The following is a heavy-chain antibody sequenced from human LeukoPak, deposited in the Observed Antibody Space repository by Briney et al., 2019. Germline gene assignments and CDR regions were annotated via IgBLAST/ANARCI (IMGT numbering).Heavy chain of an antibody. D-gene: IGHD3-10*01. CDR2: IWYDGSNK. CDR3: ARDHYYGSGTLLWYYYYGMDV. J-gene: IGHJ6*02. V-gene: IGHV3-33*01. Sequence: PGGSLRLSCAASGFTFSSYGMHWVRQAPGKGLEWVAVIWYDGSNKYYADSVKGRFTISRDNSKNTLYLQMNSLRAEDTAVYYCARDHYYGSGTLLWYYYYGMDVWGQGTTVTVSS. CDR1: GFTFSSYG.